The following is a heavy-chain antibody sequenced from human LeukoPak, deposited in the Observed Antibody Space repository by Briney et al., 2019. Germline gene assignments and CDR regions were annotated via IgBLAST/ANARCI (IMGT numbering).Heavy chain of an antibody. Sequence: ASVKVSCKASGYTFTSYDINWVRQATGQGLEWMGWMNPNSGNTGYAQKFQGRVTITRNTSISTAYMELSSLRSEDTAVYYCARLYPSPGIAAAGNRGDFDYWGQGTLVTVSS. CDR3: ARLYPSPGIAAAGNRGDFDY. D-gene: IGHD6-13*01. V-gene: IGHV1-8*03. CDR1: GYTFTSYD. CDR2: MNPNSGNT. J-gene: IGHJ4*02.